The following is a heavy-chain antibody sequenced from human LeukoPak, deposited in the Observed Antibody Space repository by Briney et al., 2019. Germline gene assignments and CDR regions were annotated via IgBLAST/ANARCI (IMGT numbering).Heavy chain of an antibody. V-gene: IGHV3-20*04. CDR3: ARSRGSQARDAFDI. J-gene: IGHJ3*02. CDR1: GFTFDDYG. D-gene: IGHD5-24*01. CDR2: INWNGGRS. Sequence: GGSLRLSCAASGFTFDDYGMSWVRQAPGQGLEWVCGINWNGGRSVYVDSVKGRFTMSRDNPRNSLYVQMNSLRVEDTAVYYCARSRGSQARDAFDIWGQGTMVTVSS.